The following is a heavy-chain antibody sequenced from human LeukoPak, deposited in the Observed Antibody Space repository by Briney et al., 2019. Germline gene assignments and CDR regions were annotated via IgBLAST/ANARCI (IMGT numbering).Heavy chain of an antibody. Sequence: GGSLRLSCAAAGFILSNSAMTWVRQAPGKGLQWVSGIDTKGTRTYYADSVKGRFSISRDNSKNTLFLQMNSLRAEDTAVYYCARDIGTDWGQGTLVTVSS. V-gene: IGHV3-23*01. J-gene: IGHJ4*02. CDR2: IDTKGTRT. CDR3: ARDIGTD. D-gene: IGHD1-14*01. CDR1: GFILSNSA.